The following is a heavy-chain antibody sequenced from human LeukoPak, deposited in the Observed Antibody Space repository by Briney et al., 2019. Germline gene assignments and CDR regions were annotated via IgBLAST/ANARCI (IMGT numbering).Heavy chain of an antibody. CDR1: GYTFTGYY. Sequence: ASVKVPCKASGYTFTGYYMHWVRQAPGQGLEWMGWINPNSGGTNYAQKFQGRVTMTRDTSISTAYMELSRLRSDDTAVYYCARDYTVTTFASGYYYMDVWGKGTTVTISS. CDR3: ARDYTVTTFASGYYYMDV. J-gene: IGHJ6*03. V-gene: IGHV1-2*02. D-gene: IGHD4-17*01. CDR2: INPNSGGT.